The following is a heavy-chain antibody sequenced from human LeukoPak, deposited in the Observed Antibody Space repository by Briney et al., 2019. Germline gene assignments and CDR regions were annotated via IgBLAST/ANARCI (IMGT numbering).Heavy chain of an antibody. D-gene: IGHD3-22*01. Sequence: SSETLSLTCTVSGVSISSNNWWNWVRQPPGKGLEWIGEMYHSGTINYNPSLKSRVTISVDRSKNQFSLKLSSVTAADTAVYYCAREKVGYYDSSGYYRHFDYWGQGTLVTVSS. CDR1: GVSISSNNW. CDR3: AREKVGYYDSSGYYRHFDY. J-gene: IGHJ4*02. V-gene: IGHV4-4*02. CDR2: MYHSGTI.